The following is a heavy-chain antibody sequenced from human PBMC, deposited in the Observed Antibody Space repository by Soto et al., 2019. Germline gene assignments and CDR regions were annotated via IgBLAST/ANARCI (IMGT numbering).Heavy chain of an antibody. CDR2: ISSSSSTI. CDR1: GFTFSSYS. V-gene: IGHV3-48*01. J-gene: IGHJ3*02. CDR3: AFSFTYYYDSSGPAPPRAFDI. D-gene: IGHD3-22*01. Sequence: PGGSLRLSCAASGFTFSSYSMNWVRQAPGKGLEWVSYISSSSSTIYYADSVKGRFTISRDNAKNSLYLQMNSLRAEDTAVYYCAFSFTYYYDSSGPAPPRAFDIWGQGTMVTV.